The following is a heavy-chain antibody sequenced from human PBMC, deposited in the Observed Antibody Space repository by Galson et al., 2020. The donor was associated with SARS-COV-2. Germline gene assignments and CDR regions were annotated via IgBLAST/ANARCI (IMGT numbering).Heavy chain of an antibody. D-gene: IGHD3-9*01. CDR1: GGSISSYY. CDR3: ARWGSDYDILTGYYFPGWFDP. V-gene: IGHV4-59*08. J-gene: IGHJ5*02. Sequence: SQTLSLTCTVSGGSISSYYWSWIRQPPGKGLEWIGYIYYSGSTNYNPSLKSRVTISVDTSKNQFSLKLSSVTAADTAVYYCARWGSDYDILTGYYFPGWFDPWGQGTLVTVSS. CDR2: IYYSGST.